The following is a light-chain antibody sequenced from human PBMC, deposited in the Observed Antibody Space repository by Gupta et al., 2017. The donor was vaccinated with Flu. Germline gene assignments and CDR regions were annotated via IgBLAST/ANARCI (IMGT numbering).Light chain of an antibody. V-gene: IGKV3-20*01. Sequence: EIVLTQSPGTLSLSPGERATLSCRASQSVSSSYLAWYQQKPGQAPRLLIYGASSRDTGIPDRFSGSGSGTDFTLTISRREPEDFAVYYCQQYGNSPPYSFGQGTKLEIK. CDR1: QSVSSSY. CDR3: QQYGNSPPYS. CDR2: GAS. J-gene: IGKJ2*03.